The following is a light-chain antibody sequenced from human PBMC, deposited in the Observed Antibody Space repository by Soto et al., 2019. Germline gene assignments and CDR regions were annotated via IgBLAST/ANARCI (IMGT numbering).Light chain of an antibody. CDR2: TAS. CDR1: QSLARY. CDR3: QQGHSTPCT. Sequence: DIQMTQSPSSLSASVGERVTITCRASQSLARYLNWYQQKPGKGPKLLIYTASSSQSAAVSRFSCSVPGTVFTLKINSLHPEDFATYYGQQGHSTPCTFGQGTKLESK. J-gene: IGKJ2*02. V-gene: IGKV1-39*01.